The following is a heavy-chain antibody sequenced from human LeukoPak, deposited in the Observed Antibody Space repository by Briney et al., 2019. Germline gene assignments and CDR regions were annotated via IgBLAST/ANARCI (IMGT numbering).Heavy chain of an antibody. V-gene: IGHV3-23*01. CDR3: AKDKFHGAVVITKNNWFDP. Sequence: GGSLRLSCAASGFTFSSYAMSWVRQAPGKGLEWVSAISGSGGSTYYADSVKGRFTISRDNSKNTLYLQMNSLRAEDTAVYYCAKDKFHGAVVITKNNWFDPWGQGTLVTVSS. D-gene: IGHD3-22*01. CDR2: ISGSGGST. J-gene: IGHJ5*02. CDR1: GFTFSSYA.